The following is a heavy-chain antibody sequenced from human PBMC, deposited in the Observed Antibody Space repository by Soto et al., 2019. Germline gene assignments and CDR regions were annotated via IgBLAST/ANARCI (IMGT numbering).Heavy chain of an antibody. CDR2: VNHSGST. V-gene: IGHV4-34*01. J-gene: IGHJ5*02. D-gene: IGHD2-2*01. CDR1: GGSFSGYY. CDR3: ARAPREDIVVVPAAIVNWFDP. Sequence: SETLSLTCAVYGGSFSGYYWSWIRQPPGKGLEWIGEVNHSGSTNYNPSLKSRVTISVDTSKNQFSLKLSSVTAADTAVYYCARAPREDIVVVPAAIVNWFDPWGQGTLVTVSS.